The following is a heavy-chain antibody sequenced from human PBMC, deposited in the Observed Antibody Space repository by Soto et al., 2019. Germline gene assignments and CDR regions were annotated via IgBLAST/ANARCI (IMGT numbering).Heavy chain of an antibody. V-gene: IGHV4-59*08. Sequence: QVQLQESGPGLVKPSETLSLTCTVSGGSISSYYWSWIRQPPGKGLEWIGYIYYGGSTNYNPPLTGRVTISVDTSKNQFSLTLSSVTAADTAVYYCARRYGSCFDYWGQGHLVTVSS. CDR2: IYYGGST. CDR1: GGSISSYY. J-gene: IGHJ4*02. D-gene: IGHD5-18*01. CDR3: ARRYGSCFDY.